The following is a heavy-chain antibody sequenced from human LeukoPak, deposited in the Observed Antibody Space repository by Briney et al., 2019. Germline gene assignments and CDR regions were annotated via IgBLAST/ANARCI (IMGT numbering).Heavy chain of an antibody. D-gene: IGHD3-16*02. CDR3: AKRGVVVRVFLVGFHREAYYFDS. CDR2: LSVSAGGT. J-gene: IGHJ4*02. Sequence: PGGSLRLSCGVSGITLSNYAMSWVRQAPGKGLEWVAGLSVSAGGTTYADSVKGRFTISRDNSKNTLFLQMDRLRAEDTAVYFCAKRGVVVRVFLVGFHREAYYFDSWGQGAQVTVSS. V-gene: IGHV3-23*01. CDR1: GITLSNYA.